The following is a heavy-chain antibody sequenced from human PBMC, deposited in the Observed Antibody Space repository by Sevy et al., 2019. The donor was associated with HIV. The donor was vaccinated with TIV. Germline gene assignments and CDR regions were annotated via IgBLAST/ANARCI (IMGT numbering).Heavy chain of an antibody. Sequence: GESLKISCAASGFTFSSYSMNWVRQAPGKGLEWVAVIGNDGDVKDYADSVKGRFTGSRDNSKNTLYLQMNSLSPEDTAVYYCAREDSGSGFEYWGQGTLVTVSS. CDR3: AREDSGSGFEY. CDR2: IGNDGDVK. J-gene: IGHJ4*02. CDR1: GFTFSSYS. D-gene: IGHD5-12*01. V-gene: IGHV3-30*03.